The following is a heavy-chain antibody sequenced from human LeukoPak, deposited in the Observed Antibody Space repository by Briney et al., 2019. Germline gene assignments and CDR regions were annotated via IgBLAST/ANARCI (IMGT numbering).Heavy chain of an antibody. CDR2: IDPSDCYT. D-gene: IGHD3-10*01. Sequence: GKSLKISCMGSEYSLTSYWMSWVRQLPGKGLEWMGRIDPSDCYTNYSPSFQGHVTISADKSISTAYLQWSSLKASDTAMYYCAIATYYYGSGSYFDYWGQGTLVTVSS. V-gene: IGHV5-10-1*01. J-gene: IGHJ4*02. CDR3: AIATYYYGSGSYFDY. CDR1: EYSLTSYW.